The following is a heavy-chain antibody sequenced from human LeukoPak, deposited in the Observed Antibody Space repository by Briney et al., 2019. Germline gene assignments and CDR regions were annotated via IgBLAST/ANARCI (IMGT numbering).Heavy chain of an antibody. Sequence: PGGSLRLSCAASGFTFSSYAMSWVRQAPGKGLEWVSAISGSGGSTYYADSVKGRFTISRDNSKNTLYLQMNSLRAEDTAVYYCAKEFGYSSSWEDAFDIWGQGTMVTVSS. CDR1: GFTFSSYA. V-gene: IGHV3-23*01. J-gene: IGHJ3*02. CDR3: AKEFGYSSSWEDAFDI. D-gene: IGHD6-13*01. CDR2: ISGSGGST.